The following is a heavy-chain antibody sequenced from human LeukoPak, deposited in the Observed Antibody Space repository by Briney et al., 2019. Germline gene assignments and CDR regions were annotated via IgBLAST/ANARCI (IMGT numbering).Heavy chain of an antibody. D-gene: IGHD5-12*01. CDR2: IRSKSNGGTT. V-gene: IGHV3-49*03. CDR3: GRDYRYAGHESVY. CDR1: GFTFADYA. Sequence: GGSLRLSCTTSGFTFADYAMSWFRQAPGKGLEWVDFIRSKSNGGTTHYAASVEGRFTISRDDSNSIAYLQMNSLKTEDTAVYYCGRDYRYAGHESVYWGQGTLVIVSS. J-gene: IGHJ4*02.